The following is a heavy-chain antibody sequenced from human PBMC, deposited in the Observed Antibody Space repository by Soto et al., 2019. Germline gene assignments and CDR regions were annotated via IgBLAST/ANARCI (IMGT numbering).Heavy chain of an antibody. CDR1: GYTFTGYY. J-gene: IGHJ6*02. Sequence: GASVKVSCKAAGYTFTGYYMHWVRQAPGQRLEWMGWINAGNGNTKYSQKFQGRVTITRDTSASTAYMELSSLRSEDTAVYYCARGDIVVVVAALAYGMDVWGQGTTVTVSS. V-gene: IGHV1-3*01. CDR2: INAGNGNT. CDR3: ARGDIVVVVAALAYGMDV. D-gene: IGHD2-15*01.